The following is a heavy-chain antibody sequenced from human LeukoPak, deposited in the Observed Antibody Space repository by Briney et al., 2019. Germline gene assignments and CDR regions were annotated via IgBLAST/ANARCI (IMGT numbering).Heavy chain of an antibody. D-gene: IGHD5-12*01. CDR2: LYHSGIT. V-gene: IGHV4-59*01. Sequence: PGGSLRLSCAASGFTFSTYGMHWVRQSPGKGLEWIGCLYHSGITKYNPSLKSRVSISMDTSKNQFSLKMHSVTSADTAIYYCARDGNNSGLNNYWGQGILVTVSS. J-gene: IGHJ4*02. CDR3: ARDGNNSGLNNY. CDR1: GFTFSTYG.